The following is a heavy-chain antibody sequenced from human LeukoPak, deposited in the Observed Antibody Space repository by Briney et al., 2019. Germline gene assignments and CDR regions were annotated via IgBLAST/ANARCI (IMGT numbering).Heavy chain of an antibody. CDR3: ARGNSPHHYFDY. CDR1: GGTFSSYA. D-gene: IGHD4-23*01. CDR2: IIPIFGTA. J-gene: IGHJ4*02. Sequence: GASVKVSCKASGGTFSSYAISWVRQAPGQGLEWMGGIIPIFGTANYAQKFQGRVTITADESTSTAYMELSSLRSDDTAVYYCARGNSPHHYFDYWGQGTLVTVSS. V-gene: IGHV1-69*13.